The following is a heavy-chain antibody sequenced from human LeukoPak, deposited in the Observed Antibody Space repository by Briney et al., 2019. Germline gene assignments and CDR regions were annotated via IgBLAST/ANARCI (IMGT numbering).Heavy chain of an antibody. CDR3: ARDLTEDTAMVFDY. V-gene: IGHV3-30-3*01. CDR1: GFTFSSYA. CDR2: ISYDGSNK. J-gene: IGHJ4*02. D-gene: IGHD5-18*01. Sequence: GGSLRLSCAASGFTFSSYAVHWVRQAPGKGLEWVVVISYDGSNKYYADSVKGRFTISRDNSKNTLYLQMNSLRAEDTAVYYCARDLTEDTAMVFDYWGQGTLVTVSS.